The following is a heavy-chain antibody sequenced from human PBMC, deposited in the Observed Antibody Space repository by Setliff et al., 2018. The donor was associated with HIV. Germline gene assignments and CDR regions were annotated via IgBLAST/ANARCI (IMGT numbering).Heavy chain of an antibody. J-gene: IGHJ3*01. V-gene: IGHV3-30*02. Sequence: GGSLRLSCAASVFTFNNYGMNWVRQAPGKGLEWVAFIRYDGSQKYYVDSVKGRFTISRDNSKNTLYLQMNSLRAEDTAVYYCAREVTSFEAFDLWGQGTMVTVSS. CDR3: AREVTSFEAFDL. CDR1: VFTFNNYG. CDR2: IRYDGSQK. D-gene: IGHD2-21*02.